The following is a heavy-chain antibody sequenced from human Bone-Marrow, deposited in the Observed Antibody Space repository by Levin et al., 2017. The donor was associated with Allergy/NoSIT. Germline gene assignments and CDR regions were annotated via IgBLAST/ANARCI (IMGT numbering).Heavy chain of an antibody. Sequence: SQTLSLTCTVSGGSISSGSYYWSWIRQPAGKGLEWIGRIYTSGSTNYNPSLKSRVTISVDTSKNQFSLKLSSVTAADTAVYYCARVMGNVDYLLRYFDNNWFDPWGQGTLVTVSS. V-gene: IGHV4-61*02. J-gene: IGHJ5*02. CDR2: IYTSGST. CDR1: GGSISSGSYY. CDR3: ARVMGNVDYLLRYFDNNWFDP. D-gene: IGHD3-9*01.